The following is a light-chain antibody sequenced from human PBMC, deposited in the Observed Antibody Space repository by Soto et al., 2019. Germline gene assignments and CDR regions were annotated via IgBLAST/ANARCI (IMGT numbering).Light chain of an antibody. CDR1: QGISSW. J-gene: IGKJ2*01. CDR3: QQTNSFPYT. CDR2: VAS. Sequence: DIQMTQSPSSVSASVGDRVTITCRASQGISSWLAWYQQRPGKAPKLLIYVASSLQSGVPSRFSGSGSGTGFTLPISSLQPEDFAPDYRQQTNSFPYTFGQGTKLEIK. V-gene: IGKV1-12*02.